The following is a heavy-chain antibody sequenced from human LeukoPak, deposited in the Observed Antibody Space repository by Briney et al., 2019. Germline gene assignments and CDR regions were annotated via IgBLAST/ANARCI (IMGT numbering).Heavy chain of an antibody. Sequence: GASVKVSCKASGYTFTGYYMHWVRQAPGQWLEWMGWINPNSGGTNYAQKFQGRVTMTRDTSISTAYMELSRLRSDDTAVYYCAREADTAMVTDYWGQGTLVTVSS. D-gene: IGHD5-18*01. J-gene: IGHJ4*02. CDR1: GYTFTGYY. V-gene: IGHV1-2*02. CDR2: INPNSGGT. CDR3: AREADTAMVTDY.